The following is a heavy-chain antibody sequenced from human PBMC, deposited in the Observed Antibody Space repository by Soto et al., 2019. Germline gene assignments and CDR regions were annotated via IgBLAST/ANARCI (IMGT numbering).Heavy chain of an antibody. V-gene: IGHV1-69*13. J-gene: IGHJ6*02. CDR2: IIPIFGTA. CDR1: GGTFSSYA. CDR3: ARLRFLEGVYYYYGMDV. Sequence: GASVKVSCKASGGTFSSYAISWVRQAPGQGLEWMGGIIPIFGTANYAQKFQGRVTITADESTSTAYMELSSLRSEDTAVYYCARLRFLEGVYYYYGMDVWGQGTTVTVSS. D-gene: IGHD3-3*01.